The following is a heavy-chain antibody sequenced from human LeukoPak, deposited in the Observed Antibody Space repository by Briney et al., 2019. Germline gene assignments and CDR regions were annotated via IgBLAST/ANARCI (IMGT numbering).Heavy chain of an antibody. D-gene: IGHD3-10*01. Sequence: GGSLRLSCAASGFTFSSYAMSWVRQAPGKGLECISGFSGSGGSTYYADSVKGRFTISRDNAKNSLNLQMNSLRPDDTALYYCAKDKLFRGVITGFDPWGQGTLVTVSS. CDR2: FSGSGGST. CDR1: GFTFSSYA. V-gene: IGHV3-23*01. J-gene: IGHJ5*02. CDR3: AKDKLFRGVITGFDP.